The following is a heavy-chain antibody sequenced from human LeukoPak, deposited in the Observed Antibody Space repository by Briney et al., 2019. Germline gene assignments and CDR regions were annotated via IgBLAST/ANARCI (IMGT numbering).Heavy chain of an antibody. CDR2: ISYSGDT. Sequence: KSSETLPLTCTVSGGSISPYYWGWIRQPPGKGLEWIGYISYSGDTNYTPSLKSRVTISVDTSKNQFSLKLSSVTAADTAVYYCARTRTFDAWGQGTLVTVSS. CDR3: ARTRTFDA. CDR1: GGSISPYY. V-gene: IGHV4-59*12. J-gene: IGHJ5*02.